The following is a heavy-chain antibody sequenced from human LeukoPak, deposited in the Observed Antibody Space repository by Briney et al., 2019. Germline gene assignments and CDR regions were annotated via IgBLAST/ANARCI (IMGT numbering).Heavy chain of an antibody. CDR3: ARLRGYNNYYYYGMDV. V-gene: IGHV5-51*01. J-gene: IGHJ6*02. CDR2: IYPGDSDT. CDR1: RYSFTSYW. Sequence: GESLKISCKGSRYSFTSYWIGWVRQMPGKGLEWMGIIYPGDSDTRYSPSFQGQVTISADKSISTAYLQWSSLKASDTAMYYCARLRGYNNYYYYGMDVWGQGTTVTVSS. D-gene: IGHD5-18*01.